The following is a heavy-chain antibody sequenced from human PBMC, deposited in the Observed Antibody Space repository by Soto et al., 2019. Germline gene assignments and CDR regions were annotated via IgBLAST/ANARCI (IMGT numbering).Heavy chain of an antibody. D-gene: IGHD3-3*01. CDR2: IYYSGST. J-gene: IGHJ4*02. CDR3: AGATYYDFWSGYSTFDY. V-gene: IGHV4-39*01. CDR1: GGSISSSSYY. Sequence: HSETLSLTCTVSGGSISSSSYYWGWIRQPPGKGLEWIGSIYYSGSTYYNPSLKSRVTISVDTSKNQFSLKLSSVTAADTAVYYCAGATYYDFWSGYSTFDYWGQGTLVTVSS.